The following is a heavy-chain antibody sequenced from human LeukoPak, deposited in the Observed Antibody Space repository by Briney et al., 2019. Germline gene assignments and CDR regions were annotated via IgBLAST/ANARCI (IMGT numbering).Heavy chain of an antibody. J-gene: IGHJ4*02. D-gene: IGHD4-23*01. CDR2: ISSSSSYI. Sequence: PGGSLRLSCAASGFTFSSYSMNWVRQAPGKGLEWVSSISSSSSYIYYADSVKGRFTISRDNAKNSLYLQMNSLRAEDTAVYYCARDSEDGGNSGFDYWGQGTLVTVCS. V-gene: IGHV3-21*01. CDR1: GFTFSSYS. CDR3: ARDSEDGGNSGFDY.